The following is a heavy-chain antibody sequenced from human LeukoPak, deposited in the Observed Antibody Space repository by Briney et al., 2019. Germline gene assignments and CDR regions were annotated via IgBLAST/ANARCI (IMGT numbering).Heavy chain of an antibody. CDR1: GGSFRGYY. CDR3: ARERQATVTLTVPLSRPKRGGYMAV. J-gene: IGHJ6*03. Sequence: KPSETLSLTCAVYGGSFRGYYWTWVRQSPGKGLECSMRIDDGEDTKYNPSLKSRVTISVDTSQNQLSLKLTSVTAAETAVYYCARERQATVTLTVPLSRPKRGGYMAVWGTGTTVAVSS. V-gene: IGHV4-34*01. CDR2: IDDGEDT. D-gene: IGHD5-24*01.